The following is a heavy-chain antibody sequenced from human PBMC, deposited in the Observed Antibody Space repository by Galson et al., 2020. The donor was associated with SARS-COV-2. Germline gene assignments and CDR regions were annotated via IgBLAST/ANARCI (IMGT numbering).Heavy chain of an antibody. Sequence: SETLSLTCTVSGGSISISSYYWGWIRQPPGKGLEWIGSIYYSGSTYYNPSLKSRVTISVDTSKNQFSLKLNSVTAADTGVYYCAREAGNSWYFDYWAPGTLVTVSS. J-gene: IGHJ4*02. D-gene: IGHD6-13*01. CDR1: GGSISISSYY. V-gene: IGHV4-39*07. CDR2: IYYSGST. CDR3: AREAGNSWYFDY.